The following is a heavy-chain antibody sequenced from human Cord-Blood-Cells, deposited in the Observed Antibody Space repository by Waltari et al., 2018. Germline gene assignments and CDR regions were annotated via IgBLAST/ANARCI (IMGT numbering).Heavy chain of an antibody. V-gene: IGHV4-34*01. CDR1: GGSFSGYY. J-gene: IGHJ4*02. CDR2: INHSGST. Sequence: QVQLQQWGAGLLKPSETLSLTCAVYGGSFSGYYWSWIRQPPGKGLEWIWEINHSGSTNYNPSLKSRVTISVDTSKNQFSLKLSSVTAADTAVYYCARGFWGTLYYFDYWGQGILVTVSS. D-gene: IGHD3-16*01. CDR3: ARGFWGTLYYFDY.